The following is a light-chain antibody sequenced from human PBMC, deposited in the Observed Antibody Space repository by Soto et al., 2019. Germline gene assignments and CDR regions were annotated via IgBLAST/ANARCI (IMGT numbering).Light chain of an antibody. CDR1: SSDVGGYNY. Sequence: QSALTQPASVSGSPGQSITISCTGTSSDVGGYNYVSWYQQHPGKAPKLMIYDVSNRPSGVSNRFSGSKSGNTASLTISGRQAEDEPDYYCSSYTSSSTLVFGGGTKVTVL. CDR2: DVS. CDR3: SSYTSSSTLV. J-gene: IGLJ2*01. V-gene: IGLV2-14*01.